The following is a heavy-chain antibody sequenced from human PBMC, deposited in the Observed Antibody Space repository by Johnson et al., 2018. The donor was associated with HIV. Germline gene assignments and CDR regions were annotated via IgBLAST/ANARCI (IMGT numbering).Heavy chain of an antibody. Sequence: QVHLVESGGGVVQPGRSLRLSCAASGFTFSSYGMHWVRQAPGKGLEWVAVISYDGSNKYYTDSVKGRFTISRDNSKNTLYVQMNSLRAEDTAVYYCAKSTQANILRESGPYGAFDIWGQGTMVTVSS. CDR1: GFTFSSYG. D-gene: IGHD3-10*01. CDR2: ISYDGSNK. CDR3: AKSTQANILRESGPYGAFDI. V-gene: IGHV3-30*18. J-gene: IGHJ3*02.